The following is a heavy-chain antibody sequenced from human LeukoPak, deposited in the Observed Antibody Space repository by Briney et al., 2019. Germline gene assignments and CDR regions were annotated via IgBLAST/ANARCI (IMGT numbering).Heavy chain of an antibody. D-gene: IGHD3-16*02. CDR1: GYTFTSYG. CDR2: ISAYNGNT. V-gene: IGHV1-18*01. CDR3: ARTFLGELSFPFDY. J-gene: IGHJ4*02. Sequence: ASVKVSCKASGYTFTSYGISWVRQAPGQGLEWMGWISAYNGNTNYAQKLQGRVTMTTDTSTSTAYMELRSLRSDDTAVYYCARTFLGELSFPFDYWGQGTLVTVSS.